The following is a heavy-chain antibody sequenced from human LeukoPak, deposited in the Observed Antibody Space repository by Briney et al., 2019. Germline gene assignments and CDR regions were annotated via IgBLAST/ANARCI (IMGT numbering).Heavy chain of an antibody. CDR1: GFAFSNYW. V-gene: IGHV3-9*01. J-gene: IGHJ4*02. CDR2: ISWNSGSI. D-gene: IGHD3-22*01. Sequence: GGSLRLSCAASGFAFSNYWMNWVRQAPGKGLEWVSGISWNSGSIGYADSVKGRFTISRDNAKNSLYLQMNSLRAEDTALYYCAKDIGYDSSGYADYWGQGTLVTVSS. CDR3: AKDIGYDSSGYADY.